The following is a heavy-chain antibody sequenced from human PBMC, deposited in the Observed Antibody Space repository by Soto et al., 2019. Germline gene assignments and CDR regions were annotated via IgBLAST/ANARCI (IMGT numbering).Heavy chain of an antibody. CDR3: ARDRYHYDSSGYSPFDY. V-gene: IGHV3-7*01. CDR1: GFTFNIYW. D-gene: IGHD3-22*01. J-gene: IGHJ4*02. CDR2: IKQDGSEI. Sequence: PGGSLRLSCAASGFTFNIYWMTWVRQAPGKGLEWVANIKQDGSEIYYVDSVKGRFTISRDNAKNSLYLQMNSLRAEDTAVYYCARDRYHYDSSGYSPFDYWGQGTLVTVSS.